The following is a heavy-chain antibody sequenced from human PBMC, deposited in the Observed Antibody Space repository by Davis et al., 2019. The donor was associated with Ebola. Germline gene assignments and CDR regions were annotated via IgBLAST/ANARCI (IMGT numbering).Heavy chain of an antibody. Sequence: GESLKISCVASGFTFTTSTMHWVRQAPGKGLEWVALISSDGSREYYADSVEGRFTISKANSGNTLYLHMNALTAEDTALYYCAKLRSHDYTDSSDDFYLDLWGRGTSSLSPQ. CDR3: AKLRSHDYTDSSDDFYLDL. J-gene: IGHJ2*01. D-gene: IGHD3-16*01. CDR2: ISSDGSRE. V-gene: IGHV3-30*18. CDR1: GFTFTTST.